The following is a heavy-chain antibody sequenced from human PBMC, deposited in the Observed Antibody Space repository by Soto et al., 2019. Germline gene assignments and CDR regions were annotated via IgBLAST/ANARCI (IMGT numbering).Heavy chain of an antibody. D-gene: IGHD3-3*01. CDR1: GFTFSSYA. Sequence: EVQLLESGGGLVQPGGSLRLSCAASGFTFSSYAMSWVRQAPGKGLEWVSAISGSGGSTYYADSVKGRFTFSRDNSKNTLYLQMKSRRAEDTAVYYCAKGETRMLRFFTRAYYYYMDVWGKGTTVTVSS. CDR3: AKGETRMLRFFTRAYYYYMDV. J-gene: IGHJ6*03. V-gene: IGHV3-23*01. CDR2: ISGSGGST.